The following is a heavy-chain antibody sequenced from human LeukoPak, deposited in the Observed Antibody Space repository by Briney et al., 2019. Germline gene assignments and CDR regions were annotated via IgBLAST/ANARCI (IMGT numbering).Heavy chain of an antibody. V-gene: IGHV4-59*01. D-gene: IGHD4-17*01. CDR1: GGSISSYY. CDR2: VYYSGST. Sequence: SETLSLTCTVSGGSISSYYWSWIRQPPGKGLEWIGYVYYSGSTNNNPSLKSRVTISVDTSKNQFSLKLSSVTAADTAVYYCARVPSPSYYGDPNGYFDYWGQGILVTVSS. J-gene: IGHJ4*02. CDR3: ARVPSPSYYGDPNGYFDY.